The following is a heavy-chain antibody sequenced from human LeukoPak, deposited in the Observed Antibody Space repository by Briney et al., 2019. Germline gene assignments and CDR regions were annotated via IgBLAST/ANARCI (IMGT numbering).Heavy chain of an antibody. CDR2: MNPNSGNT. CDR3: ARGVKTPSIAARLLLRGFYYFDY. D-gene: IGHD6-6*01. J-gene: IGHJ4*02. V-gene: IGHV1-8*01. Sequence: ASVKVSCKASGYTFTSYDINWVRQATGQGLEWMGWMNPNSGNTGYAQKFQGRVTMTRNTSISTAYMELSSLRSEDTAVYHCARGVKTPSIAARLLLRGFYYFDYWGQGTLVTVSS. CDR1: GYTFTSYD.